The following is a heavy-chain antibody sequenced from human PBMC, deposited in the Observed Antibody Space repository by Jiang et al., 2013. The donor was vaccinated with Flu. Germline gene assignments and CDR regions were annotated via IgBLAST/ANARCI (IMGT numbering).Heavy chain of an antibody. V-gene: IGHV1-2*02. CDR3: ARDVQAGYTYGWYYFDN. CDR1: IHLHRLL. D-gene: IGHD3-9*01. Sequence: GAEVKKPGAVSEGLLQGLWIHLHRLLYTLVRQAPGQGLEWMGWINPNNGGTNYAQKFQDRVTMTRDTSISTAYMELSSLRSDDTAVYYCARDVQAGYTYGWYYFDNWGQGTLVTVSS. J-gene: IGHJ4*02. CDR2: INPNNGGT.